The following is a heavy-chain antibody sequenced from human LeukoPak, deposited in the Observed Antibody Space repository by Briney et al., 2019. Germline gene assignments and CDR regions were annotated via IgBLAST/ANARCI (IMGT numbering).Heavy chain of an antibody. CDR1: GFTFRNYW. CDR3: ARDPDWNYVRAFDF. CDR2: INEDGSEK. V-gene: IGHV3-7*01. D-gene: IGHD1-7*01. J-gene: IGHJ3*01. Sequence: PGGSLRLSCAASGFTFRNYWVNWVRQAPGKGLEWVANINEDGSEKYYVDSVKGRFTIPRDNAKNSLYLQMNSLRDEDTAVYYCARDPDWNYVRAFDFWGQGTMVIVSS.